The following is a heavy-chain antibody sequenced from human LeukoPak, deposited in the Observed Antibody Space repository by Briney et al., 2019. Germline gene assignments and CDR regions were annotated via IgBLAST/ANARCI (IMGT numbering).Heavy chain of an antibody. CDR2: IRYDGSNK. V-gene: IGHV3-30*02. CDR3: AKVFSGYDETLDY. CDR1: GFTFSSYG. D-gene: IGHD5-12*01. Sequence: GGSLRLSCAASGFTFSSYGMHWVRQAPGKGLERVAFIRYDGSNKYYADSVKSRFTISRDNSKNTLYLQMDSLRAEDTAVYYCAKVFSGYDETLDYWGQGTLVTVSS. J-gene: IGHJ4*02.